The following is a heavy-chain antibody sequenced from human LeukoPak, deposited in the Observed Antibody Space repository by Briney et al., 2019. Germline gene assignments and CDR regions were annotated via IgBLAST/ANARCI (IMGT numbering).Heavy chain of an antibody. V-gene: IGHV4-59*01. CDR1: GGSISSYY. Sequence: PSETLSLTCTVSGGSISSYYWSWIRQPPGKGLEWIGYIYYSGSTNHNPSLKSRVTISVDTSKNQFSLKLSSVTAADTAVYYCARSDYGDYGDFDYWGQGTLVTVSS. CDR3: ARSDYGDYGDFDY. J-gene: IGHJ4*02. CDR2: IYYSGST. D-gene: IGHD4-17*01.